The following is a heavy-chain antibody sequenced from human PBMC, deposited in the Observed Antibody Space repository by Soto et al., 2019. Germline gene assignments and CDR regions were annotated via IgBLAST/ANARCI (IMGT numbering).Heavy chain of an antibody. J-gene: IGHJ3*02. CDR2: IYYSGST. CDR1: GGSISSGDYY. D-gene: IGHD3-16*01. Sequence: PSETLSLTCTVSGGSISSGDYYWSWIRQPPGKGLEWIGYIYYSGSTYYNPSLKSRVTISVDTSKNQFSLKLSSVTAADTAVYYCARGSRGTVDAFDICGQGTMVTVSS. CDR3: ARGSRGTVDAFDI. V-gene: IGHV4-30-4*01.